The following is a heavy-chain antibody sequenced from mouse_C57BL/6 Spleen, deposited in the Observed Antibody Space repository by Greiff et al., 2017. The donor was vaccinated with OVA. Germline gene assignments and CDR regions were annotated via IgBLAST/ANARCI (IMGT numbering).Heavy chain of an antibody. CDR1: GYTFTSYW. CDR2: IDPSDSYT. V-gene: IGHV1-50*01. D-gene: IGHD1-1*01. CDR3: ARDGGSSSWFAY. J-gene: IGHJ3*01. Sequence: QVQLKQPGAELVKPGASVKLSCKASGYTFTSYWMQWVKQRPGQGLEWIGEIDPSDSYTNYNQKFKGKATLTVDTSSSTAYMQLSSLTSEDSAVYYCARDGGSSSWFAYWGQGTLVTVSA.